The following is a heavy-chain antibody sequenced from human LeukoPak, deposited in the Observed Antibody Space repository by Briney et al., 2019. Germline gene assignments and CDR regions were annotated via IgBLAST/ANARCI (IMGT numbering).Heavy chain of an antibody. V-gene: IGHV5-51*01. J-gene: IGHJ3*02. CDR1: GYSFSNDW. Sequence: GESLKISCKGSGYSFSNDWIGWVRQMPGKGLEWMGIIYPGDSDTRYSPSFQGQVTISADKSISTAYLQWSSLEASDTAMYYCARHSVVTPKPDDAFDIWGQGTMVTVSS. CDR2: IYPGDSDT. D-gene: IGHD4-23*01. CDR3: ARHSVVTPKPDDAFDI.